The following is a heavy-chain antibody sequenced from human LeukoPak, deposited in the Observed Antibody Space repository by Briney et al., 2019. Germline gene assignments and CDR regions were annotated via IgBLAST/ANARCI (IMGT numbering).Heavy chain of an antibody. V-gene: IGHV3-7*01. CDR1: GFTFSSYW. D-gene: IGHD5-24*01. CDR3: ARDAGRWLQFYSGY. J-gene: IGHJ4*02. Sequence: PGGSLRLSCAASGFTFSSYWMSWVRQAPGKGLEWVANIKQDGSEKYYVDSVKGRFTISRDNAKNSLYLQMNSLRAEDTAVYYCARDAGRWLQFYSGYWGQGTLVTVSS. CDR2: IKQDGSEK.